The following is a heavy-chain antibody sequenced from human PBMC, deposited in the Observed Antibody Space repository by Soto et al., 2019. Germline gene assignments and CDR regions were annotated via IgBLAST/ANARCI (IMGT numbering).Heavy chain of an antibody. CDR1: GGSISSGGYY. Sequence: PSETLSLTCTVSGGSISSGGYYWSWIRQHPGKGLEWIGYIYYSGSTYYNPSLKSRVTISVDTAKNQFSLKLSSVTAADTAVYYCARLFYDFWSGSLASSSYLAVWANGTTVPVSS. CDR3: ARLFYDFWSGSLASSSYLAV. D-gene: IGHD3-3*01. CDR2: IYYSGST. J-gene: IGHJ6*03. V-gene: IGHV4-31*03.